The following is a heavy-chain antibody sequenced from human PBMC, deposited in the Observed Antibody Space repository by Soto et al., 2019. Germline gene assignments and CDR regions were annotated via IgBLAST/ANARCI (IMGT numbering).Heavy chain of an antibody. CDR1: GFTFSSYA. D-gene: IGHD3-3*01. CDR2: ISSNGGST. CDR3: ARVVYDFWSGQRGSDYYYYMDV. V-gene: IGHV3-64*01. Sequence: GGSLRLSCAASGFTFSSYAMHWVRQAPGKGLEYVSAISSNGGSTYYANSVKGRFTISRDNSKNTLYLQMGSLRAEDMAVYYCARVVYDFWSGQRGSDYYYYMDVWGKGTTVTVSS. J-gene: IGHJ6*03.